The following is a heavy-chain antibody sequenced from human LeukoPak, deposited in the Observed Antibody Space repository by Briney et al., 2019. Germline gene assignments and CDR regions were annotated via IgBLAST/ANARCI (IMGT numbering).Heavy chain of an antibody. J-gene: IGHJ4*02. CDR1: GFTFSSYG. CDR2: ISGSGGST. CDR3: AKDTMIVVVITEGYDY. D-gene: IGHD3-22*01. V-gene: IGHV3-23*01. Sequence: GGTLRLPCAASGFTFSSYGMSWVRQAPGKGLEWVSAISGSGGSTYYADSVKGRFTISRDNSKNTLYLQMNSLRAEDTAVYYCAKDTMIVVVITEGYDYWGQGTLVTVSS.